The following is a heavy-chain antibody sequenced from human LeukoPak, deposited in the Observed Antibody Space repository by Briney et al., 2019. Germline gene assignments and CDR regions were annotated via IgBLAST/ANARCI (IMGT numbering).Heavy chain of an antibody. Sequence: GASVKVSCKASGGTFSSYAISWVRQAPGQGLEWMGGIIPIFGTANYAQKFQGRVTITTDESTSTAYMELSSLRSEDTAVYYCARERKLDHNWFDPWGQGTLVTVSS. D-gene: IGHD1-14*01. CDR2: IIPIFGTA. J-gene: IGHJ5*02. V-gene: IGHV1-69*05. CDR3: ARERKLDHNWFDP. CDR1: GGTFSSYA.